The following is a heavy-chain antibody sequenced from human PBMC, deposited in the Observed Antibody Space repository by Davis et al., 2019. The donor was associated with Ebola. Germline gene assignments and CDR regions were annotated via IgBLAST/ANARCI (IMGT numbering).Heavy chain of an antibody. J-gene: IGHJ4*02. CDR2: IYYSGST. CDR3: ARERWELLVFDY. Sequence: PSETLSLTCTVSGGSISSGDYYWSWIRQPPGKGLEWIGYIYYSGSTYYNPSLKSRVTISVDTSKNQFSLKLSSVTAADTAVYYCARERWELLVFDYWGQGTLVTVSS. D-gene: IGHD1-26*01. CDR1: GGSISSGDYY. V-gene: IGHV4-30-4*01.